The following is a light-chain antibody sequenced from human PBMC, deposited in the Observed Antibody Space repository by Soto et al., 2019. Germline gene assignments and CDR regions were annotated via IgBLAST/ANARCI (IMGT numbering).Light chain of an antibody. CDR1: NSNIGSYT. V-gene: IGLV1-44*01. J-gene: IGLJ2*01. Sequence: QSVLTQPPSASGAPGQRVTISCSGSNSNIGSYTVNWYQQFPGTAPKLVIYSNNQRPSGVPDRFSGSKSGTSASLVISGLQSGDEADYFCAAWDDGLNGHVVFGGGTQLTVL. CDR2: SNN. CDR3: AAWDDGLNGHVV.